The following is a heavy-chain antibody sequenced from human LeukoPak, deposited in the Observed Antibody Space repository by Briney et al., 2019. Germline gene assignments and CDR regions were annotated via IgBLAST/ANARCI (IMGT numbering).Heavy chain of an antibody. CDR2: ISIKSSYI. CDR1: GFNFSTYI. Sequence: GGSLRLSCTASGFNFSTYIMNWVRQAPGKGLEWVSSISIKSSYIYNADSLKGRFTISRDNAKNSLYLQMNSLRAEDTAVYYCVGARSSTWFDPWGQGALVTVSS. J-gene: IGHJ5*02. CDR3: VGARSSTWFDP. V-gene: IGHV3-21*01. D-gene: IGHD3-16*01.